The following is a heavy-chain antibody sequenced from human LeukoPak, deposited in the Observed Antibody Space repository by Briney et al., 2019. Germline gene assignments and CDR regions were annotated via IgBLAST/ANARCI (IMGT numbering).Heavy chain of an antibody. CDR1: GFTFIDYW. V-gene: IGHV3-74*03. D-gene: IGHD5-12*01. Sequence: GGSLRLSCVASGFTFIDYWMYWARQVPGKGLVWVSRIDTDGSTTTYADSVKGRFTVSRDNAKSTLYLQMNSLSAEDTAVYFCARSLLGVDNFWGQGALVTVSS. CDR2: IDTDGSTT. J-gene: IGHJ4*02. CDR3: ARSLLGVDNF.